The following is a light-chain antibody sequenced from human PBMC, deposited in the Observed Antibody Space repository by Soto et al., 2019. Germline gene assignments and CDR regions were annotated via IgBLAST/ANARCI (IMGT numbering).Light chain of an antibody. Sequence: QITLSPCSVFASVVDSAPITRRASQSSISWLAWYQQKAGKAPKLLIYAASSLESGVPSRFSGSGSGTDFTLAISSLQPEDFATYYCQHANTFVFGGGTKVDIK. CDR2: AAS. V-gene: IGKV1-12*01. CDR1: QSSISW. J-gene: IGKJ4*01. CDR3: QHANTFV.